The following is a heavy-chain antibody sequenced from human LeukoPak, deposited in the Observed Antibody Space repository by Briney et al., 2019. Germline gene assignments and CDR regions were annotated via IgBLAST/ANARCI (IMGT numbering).Heavy chain of an antibody. V-gene: IGHV5-51*01. Sequence: GESLKISCKRSGCSFTTSWVVWVRQMPGKGLEWMGSIYPGDSDTRYSPSFQGQVTISADKSISTAYLQWNSLKASDTAMYYCARLTTIVQAARYFDSWGQGTLVTVSS. D-gene: IGHD2-2*01. J-gene: IGHJ4*02. CDR3: ARLTTIVQAARYFDS. CDR1: GCSFTTSW. CDR2: IYPGDSDT.